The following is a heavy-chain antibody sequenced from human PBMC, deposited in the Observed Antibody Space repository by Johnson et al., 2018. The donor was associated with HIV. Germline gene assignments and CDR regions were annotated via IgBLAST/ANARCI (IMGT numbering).Heavy chain of an antibody. V-gene: IGHV3-30-3*01. CDR2: ISYDGTNK. J-gene: IGHJ3*02. D-gene: IGHD6-13*01. CDR3: ASRGREIVAAGILGAFDI. CDR1: GFTFSSYA. Sequence: QVQLVESGGGVVQPGMSLRLSCAASGFTFSSYAMHWVRQALGKGLEWVALISYDGTNKYYADSVTGRFTIPRDNSKNTLYLQMNSLRSEDTAVYYCASRGREIVAAGILGAFDIWGQGTMVTVSS.